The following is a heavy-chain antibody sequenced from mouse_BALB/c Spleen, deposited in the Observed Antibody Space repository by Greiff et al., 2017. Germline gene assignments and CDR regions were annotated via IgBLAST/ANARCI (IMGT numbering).Heavy chain of an antibody. Sequence: EVKVVESGAELVKPGASVKLSCTASGFNIKDTYMHWVKQRPEQGLEWIGRIDPANGNTKYDPKFQGKATITADTSSNTAYLQLSSLTSEDTAVYYCARAHIIRLGYAMDDWGEGTSVTVSA. CDR1: GFNIKDTY. D-gene: IGHD2-12*01. J-gene: IGHJ4*01. CDR2: IDPANGNT. CDR3: ARAHIIRLGYAMDD. V-gene: IGHV14-3*02.